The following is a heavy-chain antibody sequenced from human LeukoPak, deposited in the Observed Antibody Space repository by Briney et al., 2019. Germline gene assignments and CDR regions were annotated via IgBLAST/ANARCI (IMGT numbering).Heavy chain of an antibody. D-gene: IGHD1-7*01. V-gene: IGHV3-30*01. J-gene: IGHJ4*02. CDR1: RLTYSRYA. CDR3: ARPPYNWNYYFDY. CDR2: ISYDGSNT. Sequence: PGVSLTLSCAPCRLTYSRYAMHWVRQAPGKGREWVAVISYDGSNTYYADSVKGRFTISRDNSKNTLYLQMNSLRAEDTAVYYCARPPYNWNYYFDYWGQGTLVTVSS.